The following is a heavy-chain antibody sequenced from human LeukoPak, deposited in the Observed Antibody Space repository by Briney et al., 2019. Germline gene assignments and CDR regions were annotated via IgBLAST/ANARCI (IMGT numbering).Heavy chain of an antibody. J-gene: IGHJ6*02. Sequence: GASVKVSCKASGYVFSNFFSSYGITWVRQAPGQGLEWMGWISGHNGNTNYAQKLQGRVTMTTDTSTSTAYMELRSLRSDDTAVYYCARVGLVVVPAYYGMDIWGQGTTVTVSS. CDR1: GYVFSNFFSSYG. CDR3: ARVGLVVVPAYYGMDI. CDR2: ISGHNGNT. D-gene: IGHD2-2*01. V-gene: IGHV1-18*01.